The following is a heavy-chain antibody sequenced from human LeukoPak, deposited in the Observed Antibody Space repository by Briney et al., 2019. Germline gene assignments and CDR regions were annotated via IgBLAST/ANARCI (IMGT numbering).Heavy chain of an antibody. CDR2: IIPILGIA. J-gene: IGHJ4*02. V-gene: IGHV1-69*04. CDR3: ARGGIGEDDSSGYIDY. CDR1: GGTFSSYA. Sequence: SVKVSCKASGGTFSSYAISWVRQAPGQGLEWMGRIIPILGIANYAQKFQGRVTITADKSTSTAYMELSSLRSEDTAVYYCARGGIGEDDSSGYIDYWGQGTLVTVSS. D-gene: IGHD3-22*01.